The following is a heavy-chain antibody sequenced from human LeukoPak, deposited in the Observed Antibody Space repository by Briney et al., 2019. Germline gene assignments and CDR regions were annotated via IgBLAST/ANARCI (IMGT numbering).Heavy chain of an antibody. CDR3: TTGYYDSSGKTNQDY. CDR2: IKSKTDGETT. D-gene: IGHD3-22*01. Sequence: GGSLRLSCAASGFTFSNAWMSWVRQAPGKGLEWVGRIKSKTDGETTDYAAPVKGRFTISRDDSKNTLYLQMNSLKTEDTAVYYCTTGYYDSSGKTNQDYWGQGTLVTVSS. J-gene: IGHJ4*02. V-gene: IGHV3-15*01. CDR1: GFTFSNAW.